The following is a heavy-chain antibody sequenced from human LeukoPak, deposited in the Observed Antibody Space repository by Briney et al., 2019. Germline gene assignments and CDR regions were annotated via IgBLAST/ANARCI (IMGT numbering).Heavy chain of an antibody. V-gene: IGHV1-24*01. Sequence: SSVKVSCKVCGYTLTELSMHWVRQARAKGRAGMGGFDPEDGETIYAQKFQGRVTMTEDTSTDTAYMELSSLRSDDTAVYYCARESPYYYDSSRLDYWGQGTLVTVSS. CDR3: ARESPYYYDSSRLDY. CDR1: GYTLTELS. D-gene: IGHD3-22*01. CDR2: FDPEDGET. J-gene: IGHJ4*02.